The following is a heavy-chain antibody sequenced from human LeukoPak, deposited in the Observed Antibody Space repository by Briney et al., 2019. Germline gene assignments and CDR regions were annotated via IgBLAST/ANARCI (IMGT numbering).Heavy chain of an antibody. CDR3: ARQVEMATLLP. CDR1: GYSFTSYW. V-gene: IGHV5-51*01. J-gene: IGHJ5*02. Sequence: GESLQISCKGSGYSFTSYWIGWVRQMPGKGLEWMGIIYPGDSDTRYSPSFQGQVTIPADKSISTAYLQWSSLKASDTAMYYCARQVEMATLLPWGQGTLVTVSS. CDR2: IYPGDSDT. D-gene: IGHD5-24*01.